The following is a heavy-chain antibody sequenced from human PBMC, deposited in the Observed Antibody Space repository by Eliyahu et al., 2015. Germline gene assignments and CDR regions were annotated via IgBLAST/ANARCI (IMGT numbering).Heavy chain of an antibody. CDR2: ISXDGSNK. V-gene: IGHV3-30-3*01. D-gene: IGHD3-3*01. J-gene: IGHJ6*02. CDR3: ARDIFDFWSGYYYYYYGMDV. Sequence: QVQLVXSGGGVVQPGRSLRLXXAASGXXLXWLARXWVRAAPGKGLEWVAVISXDGSNKYYADSVKGRFTISRDNSKNTLYLQMNSLRAEDTAVYYCARDIFDFWSGYYYYYYGMDVWGQGTTVTVSS. CDR1: GXXLXWLA.